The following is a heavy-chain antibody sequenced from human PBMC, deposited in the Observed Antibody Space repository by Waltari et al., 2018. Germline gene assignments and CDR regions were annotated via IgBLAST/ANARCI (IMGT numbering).Heavy chain of an antibody. Sequence: EEQLVESGGGLVQPGGSLRLSCAASGFTFSTYWMHWVRQAPGKGLVWVSVINTGASDARYADSVRGRFTISRDDAKNTVYLQMNSLGDEDTAVYYCARGLVTAVGYGDFWGQGTLVTVSS. D-gene: IGHD6-13*01. V-gene: IGHV3-74*01. CDR2: INTGASDA. CDR3: ARGLVTAVGYGDF. CDR1: GFTFSTYW. J-gene: IGHJ4*02.